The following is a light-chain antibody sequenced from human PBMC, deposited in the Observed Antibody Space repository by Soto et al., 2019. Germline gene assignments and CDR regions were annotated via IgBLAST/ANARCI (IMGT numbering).Light chain of an antibody. V-gene: IGKV1-27*01. CDR1: QAITNY. J-gene: IGKJ1*01. Sequence: DIQMTQSPSSLSASVGDRVTITCRANQAITNYLAWYQQKPGKVPKVLIYGASTLQSGVPSRFSGSGSGTDFTLTISSLQPEDFATYYCPKYNTAPWTFGQGTKVELK. CDR2: GAS. CDR3: PKYNTAPWT.